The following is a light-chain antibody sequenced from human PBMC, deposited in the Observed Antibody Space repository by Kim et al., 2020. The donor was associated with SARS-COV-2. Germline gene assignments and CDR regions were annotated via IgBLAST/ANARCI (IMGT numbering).Light chain of an antibody. CDR1: QSVSSN. J-gene: IGKJ2*01. V-gene: IGKV3-15*01. CDR2: GAS. Sequence: EIVMTQSPATLSVSPGERATLSCRASQSVSSNLAWYQQKPGQAPRLLIYGASTRATGIPARFSGSGSGTEFTLTISSLQSEDFAVYYCQQYNNWPRTFGQGTKLGSN. CDR3: QQYNNWPRT.